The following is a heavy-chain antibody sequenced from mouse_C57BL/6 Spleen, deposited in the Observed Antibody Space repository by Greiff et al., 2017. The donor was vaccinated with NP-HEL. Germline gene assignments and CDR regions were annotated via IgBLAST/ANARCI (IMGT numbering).Heavy chain of an antibody. CDR1: GFTFSSYA. CDR3: TRGLITTVVAGFDY. Sequence: EVHLVESGEGLVKPGGSLKLSCAASGFTFSSYAMSWVRQTPEKRLEWVAYISSGGDYIYYADTVKGRFTISRDNARNTLYLQMSSLKSEDTAMYYCTRGLITTVVAGFDYWGQGTTLTVSS. J-gene: IGHJ2*01. D-gene: IGHD1-1*01. CDR2: ISSGGDYI. V-gene: IGHV5-9-1*02.